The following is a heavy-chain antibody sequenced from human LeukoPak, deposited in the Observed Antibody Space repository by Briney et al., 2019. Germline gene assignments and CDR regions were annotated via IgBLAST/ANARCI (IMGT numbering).Heavy chain of an antibody. Sequence: GGSLRLSCAASGFTFSSYWMSWVRQAPGKGLEWVANIKQDGSEKYYVDSVKGRFTISRDNAKNSLYLQMNSLGAEDTAIYYCATARGSYSFDYWGQGTLVTVSS. V-gene: IGHV3-7*03. J-gene: IGHJ4*02. CDR3: ATARGSYSFDY. CDR1: GFTFSSYW. CDR2: IKQDGSEK. D-gene: IGHD1-26*01.